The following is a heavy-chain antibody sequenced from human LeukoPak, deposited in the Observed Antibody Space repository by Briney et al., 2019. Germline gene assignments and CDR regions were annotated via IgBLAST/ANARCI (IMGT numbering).Heavy chain of an antibody. J-gene: IGHJ4*02. D-gene: IGHD6-19*01. CDR3: AKELIAVAGFDY. CDR2: INDRGIAT. CDR1: GFTFSNYA. Sequence: GGSLRLSCAASGFTFSNYAMSWVRQAPGKGLEWVSTINDRGIATYYADSVKGRFTISRDNSKNTLYLQMNSLRAEDTAVYYCAKELIAVAGFDYWGQGTLVTVSS. V-gene: IGHV3-23*01.